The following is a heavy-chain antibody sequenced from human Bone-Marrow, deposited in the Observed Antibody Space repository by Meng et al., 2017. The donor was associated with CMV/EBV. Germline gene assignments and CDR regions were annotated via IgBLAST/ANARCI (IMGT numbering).Heavy chain of an antibody. V-gene: IGHV3-7*01. CDR1: GFTFSSYG. J-gene: IGHJ4*02. CDR3: ARERRSRVGATSYFDY. Sequence: GESLKISCAASGFTFSSYGMSWVRQAPGKGLEWVANIKQDGSEKYYVDSVKGRFTISRDNAKNSLYLQMNSLRAEDTAVYYCARERRSRVGATSYFDYWGQGTLVTVSS. CDR2: IKQDGSEK. D-gene: IGHD1-26*01.